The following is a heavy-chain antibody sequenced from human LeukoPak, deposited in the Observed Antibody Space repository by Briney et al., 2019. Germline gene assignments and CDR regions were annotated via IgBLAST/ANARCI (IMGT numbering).Heavy chain of an antibody. CDR1: GGSISSSSYY. Sequence: PSETLSLTCTVSGGSISSSSYYWGWLRQPPGKGLEWIGSIYYSGSTYYNPSLKSRVTISVDTSKNQFSLKLSSVTAADTAVYYCASTDCSSTSCYTPFDYWGQGTLVTVSS. D-gene: IGHD2-2*02. CDR3: ASTDCSSTSCYTPFDY. V-gene: IGHV4-39*01. J-gene: IGHJ4*02. CDR2: IYYSGST.